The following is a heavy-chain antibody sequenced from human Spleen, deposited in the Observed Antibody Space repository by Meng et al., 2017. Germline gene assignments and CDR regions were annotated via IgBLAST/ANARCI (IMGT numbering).Heavy chain of an antibody. D-gene: IGHD6-13*01. CDR1: GFTLSGYW. V-gene: IGHV3-74*01. CDR3: ARDLGGIFAY. J-gene: IGHJ4*01. CDR2: IKTDGSET. Sequence: GGSLRLSCVASGFTLSGYWMHWVRQAPGKGLVWVSHIKTDGSETDYADSVKGRCTISRDNAKNTLYLQMNSLRAEDTAVYYCARDLGGIFAYWGQG.